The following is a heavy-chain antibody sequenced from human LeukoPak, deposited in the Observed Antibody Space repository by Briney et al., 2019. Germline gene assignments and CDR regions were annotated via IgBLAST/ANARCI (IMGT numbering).Heavy chain of an antibody. J-gene: IGHJ4*02. V-gene: IGHV4-39*01. CDR1: GGSISSSSYY. Sequence: SETLSLTCTVSGGSISSSSYYWGWIRQPPGKGLEWIGSIYYSGSTYYNPSLKSRVTISVDTSKNQFSLKLSSVTAADTAVYYCARYRSGNYYSDLDYWGQGALVTVSS. CDR3: ARYRSGNYYSDLDY. D-gene: IGHD1-26*01. CDR2: IYYSGST.